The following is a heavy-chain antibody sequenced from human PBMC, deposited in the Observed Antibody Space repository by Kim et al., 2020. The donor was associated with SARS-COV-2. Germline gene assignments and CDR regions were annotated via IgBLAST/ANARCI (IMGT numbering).Heavy chain of an antibody. J-gene: IGHJ4*02. V-gene: IGHV3-66*01. CDR3: ARDAHSSSWD. CDR2: T. D-gene: IGHD6-13*01. Sequence: TYYTESVKGRFAISRDNSKNTLYLQMNSLRGEDTAVYYCARDAHSSSWDWGQGTLVTVSS.